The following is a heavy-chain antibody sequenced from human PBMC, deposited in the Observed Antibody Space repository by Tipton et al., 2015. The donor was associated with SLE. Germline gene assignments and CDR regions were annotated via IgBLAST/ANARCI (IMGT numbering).Heavy chain of an antibody. CDR3: AKSGAAATGDWVPVYSYMDV. CDR1: GFTFSSYG. Sequence: QVQLVQSGGGLVKPGGSLRLSCAASGFTFSSYGMHWVRQAPGKGLEWVAVIWYDGSNKHYADSVKGRFTISRDNSKNTLFLQMSSLRAEDTAVYYCAKSGAAATGDWVPVYSYMDVWGKGTTVTVSS. D-gene: IGHD6-13*01. V-gene: IGHV3-33*06. J-gene: IGHJ6*03. CDR2: IWYDGSNK.